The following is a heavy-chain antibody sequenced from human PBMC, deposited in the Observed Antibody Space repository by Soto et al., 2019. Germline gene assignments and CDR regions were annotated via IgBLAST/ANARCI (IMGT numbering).Heavy chain of an antibody. CDR1: GFTPTTTA. CDR3: ATSFRYFAN. J-gene: IGHJ4*01. V-gene: IGHV3-23*01. Sequence: PGGSLRISCAACGFTPTTTAVGGVREPPGKGLEWVATVSGTASRTYYVDSVKGRFFISRDNSKNTVTLQMNNLTVDDTAVYYCATSFRYFANWGHGTPVTVSS. D-gene: IGHD2-15*01. CDR2: VSGTASRT.